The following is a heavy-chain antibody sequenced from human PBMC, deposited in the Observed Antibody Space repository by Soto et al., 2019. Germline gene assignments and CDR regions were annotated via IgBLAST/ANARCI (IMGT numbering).Heavy chain of an antibody. CDR1: GGSISSSSYY. J-gene: IGHJ5*02. CDR3: AIHSGYGRWVVRWFDP. D-gene: IGHD5-12*01. Sequence: QLQLQESGPGLVKPSETLSLTCTVSGGSISSSSYYWGWIRQPPGKGLEWIGRIYYSGSTYYNPSLKSRVNISVDTSKNQFSLKLRCVSAADTAVYYCAIHSGYGRWVVRWFDPVGPGNPGHRLR. V-gene: IGHV4-39*01. CDR2: IYYSGST.